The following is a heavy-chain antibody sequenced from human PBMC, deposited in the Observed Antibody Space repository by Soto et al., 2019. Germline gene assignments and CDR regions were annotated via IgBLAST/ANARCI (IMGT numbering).Heavy chain of an antibody. CDR1: GFTFSSYW. V-gene: IGHV3-74*01. J-gene: IGHJ4*02. D-gene: IGHD5-12*01. CDR3: ARGYGGYPRSFDY. CDR2: INSDGSST. Sequence: PGGSLRLSCAASGFTFSSYWMHWVRQAPGKGLVWVSRINSDGSSTYYADSVKGRFTISRDNSKNTLYLQMNSLRAEDTAVYYCARGYGGYPRSFDYWGQGTLVTVSS.